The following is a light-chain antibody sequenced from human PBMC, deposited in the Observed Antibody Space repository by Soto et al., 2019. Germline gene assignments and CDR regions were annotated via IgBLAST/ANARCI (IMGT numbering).Light chain of an antibody. CDR3: HQYDMWPPLI. CDR1: QSVRSN. V-gene: IGKV3-15*01. CDR2: GAS. J-gene: IGKJ4*01. Sequence: EIVMTQSPATLSVSPGESATLSCRSSQSVRSNLAWYQQTPGQAPRLLIYGASTRATGIPARFSGSGSGTEFTLTISSLQSEDFAVYYCHQYDMWPPLIFGGGTKVDI.